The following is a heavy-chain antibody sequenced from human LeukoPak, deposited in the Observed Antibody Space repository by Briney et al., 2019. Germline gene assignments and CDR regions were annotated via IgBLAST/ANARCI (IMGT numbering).Heavy chain of an antibody. CDR1: GFSFRNYA. J-gene: IGHJ6*02. D-gene: IGHD1-26*01. CDR2: ISFDGNSK. CDR3: ARRGWTPTETRGADHYGMDV. V-gene: IGHV3-30*04. Sequence: GGSLRLSCAASGFSFRNYALHWVRQAPGKGLEWVAAISFDGNSKFYAASVKGRLTISRDNFRDTLVLQMNSLRVEDTGRYYCARRGWTPTETRGADHYGMDVWGQGTMVSVSS.